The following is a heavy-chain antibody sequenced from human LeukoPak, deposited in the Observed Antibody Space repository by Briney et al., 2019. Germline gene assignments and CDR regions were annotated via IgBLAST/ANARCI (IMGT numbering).Heavy chain of an antibody. CDR3: ARGYCSSTSCYGFDP. V-gene: IGHV1-69*05. D-gene: IGHD2-2*01. CDR2: IIPIFGTA. Sequence: ASVKVSCKASGGTFSSYAISWVRQAPGQGLEWVGGIIPIFGTANYAQKFQGRVTITTDESTSTAYMELSSLRSEDTAVYYCARGYCSSTSCYGFDPWGQGTLVTVSS. CDR1: GGTFSSYA. J-gene: IGHJ5*02.